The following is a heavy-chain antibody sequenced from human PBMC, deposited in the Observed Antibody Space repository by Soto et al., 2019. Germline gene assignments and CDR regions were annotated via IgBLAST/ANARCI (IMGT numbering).Heavy chain of an antibody. Sequence: ASVKVSCKASGYTFTGYYLHWVRQAPGQGLEWMGWIKPNSGGTNYAQKFQGRVTMTRDTSISTAYMELSRLRYDDTAVYYCARPRVQTAVAGFDYWGLGTLVTVSS. CDR1: GYTFTGYY. J-gene: IGHJ4*02. CDR3: ARPRVQTAVAGFDY. CDR2: IKPNSGGT. D-gene: IGHD6-19*01. V-gene: IGHV1-2*02.